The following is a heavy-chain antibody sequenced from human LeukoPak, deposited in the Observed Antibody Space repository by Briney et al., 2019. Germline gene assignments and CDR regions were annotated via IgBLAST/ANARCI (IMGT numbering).Heavy chain of an antibody. CDR3: AARPGEVAVPYDY. J-gene: IGHJ4*02. Sequence: GASLRLSCAASGFSFSNYAMSWVRQVPGKGLEWVSAISGRDDSTYYADSVKGRFTISRDSSKNTLYLQMHSLRAEDTAVYYCAARPGEVAVPYDYWGQGTLVTVSS. CDR1: GFSFSNYA. V-gene: IGHV3-23*01. CDR2: ISGRDDST. D-gene: IGHD2-15*01.